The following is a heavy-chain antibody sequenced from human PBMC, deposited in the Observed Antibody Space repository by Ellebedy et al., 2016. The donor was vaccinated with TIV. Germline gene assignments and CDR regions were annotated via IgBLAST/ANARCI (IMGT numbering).Heavy chain of an antibody. CDR1: GFAFSSYA. CDR3: VKGGYDRSGYYAPPVEC. D-gene: IGHD3-22*01. J-gene: IGHJ4*02. V-gene: IGHV3-30*18. Sequence: PGGSLRLSCAASGFAFSSYAMHWVRQAPGKGLEWVAVIENDESGRHYADSVKGRFTISRDNSKNTLDLQMNSLRVEDTAVYYCVKGGYDRSGYYAPPVECWGQGTLVTVSS. CDR2: IENDESGR.